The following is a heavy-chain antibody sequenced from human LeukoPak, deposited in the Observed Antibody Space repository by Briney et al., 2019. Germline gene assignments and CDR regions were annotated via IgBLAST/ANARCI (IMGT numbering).Heavy chain of an antibody. CDR1: GFTFSSYA. J-gene: IGHJ6*02. CDR2: ISGSGGST. CDR3: VRDWSGYGMDV. D-gene: IGHD3-3*01. Sequence: AGGSLRLSCAASGFTFSSYAMSWVRQAPGKGLEWVSAISGSGGSTYYADSVKGRFTISRDNSKNTLYLQMNSLRAEDTAIYYCVRDWSGYGMDVWGQGTTITVSS. V-gene: IGHV3-23*01.